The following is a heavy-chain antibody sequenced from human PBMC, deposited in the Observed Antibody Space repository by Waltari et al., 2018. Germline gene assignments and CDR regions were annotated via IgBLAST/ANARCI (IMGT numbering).Heavy chain of an antibody. J-gene: IGHJ6*04. V-gene: IGHV4-59*11. D-gene: IGHD4-17*01. CDR1: GGSISSHY. CDR2: IYYSGST. Sequence: QVQLQESGPGLVKPSETLSLTCTVSGGSISSHYWSWIRQPPGKGLEWIGYIYYSGSTNYNHSLKSRVTISVDTSKNQFSLKLSSVTAADTAMYYCARQNYGDYDVGVWGKGTTVTVSS. CDR3: ARQNYGDYDVGV.